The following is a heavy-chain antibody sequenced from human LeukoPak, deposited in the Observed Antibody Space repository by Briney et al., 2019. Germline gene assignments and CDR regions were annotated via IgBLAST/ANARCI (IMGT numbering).Heavy chain of an antibody. V-gene: IGHV4-61*08. J-gene: IGHJ4*02. CDR3: ARGATIFGVVITYFDY. CDR2: IYYSGST. D-gene: IGHD3-3*01. CDR1: DGSISSGGYS. Sequence: SETLSLTCAVSDGSISSGGYSWSWIRQPPGKGLQWIGYIYYSGSTNYNPSLKSRVTISVDTSKNQFSLKLSSVTAADTAVYYCARGATIFGVVITYFDYWGQGTLVTVSS.